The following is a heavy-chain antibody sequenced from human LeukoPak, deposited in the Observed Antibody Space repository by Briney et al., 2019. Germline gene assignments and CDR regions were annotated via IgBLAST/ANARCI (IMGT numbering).Heavy chain of an antibody. Sequence: GGSLRLSCAASGFNFDDYAMHWVRQAPGKGLEWVSGISWNSGSIGYADSVKGRFTISRDNAKNSLYLQMNSLRAEDMALYYCAKGRGITIFGVVIHWGQGTLVTVSS. CDR2: ISWNSGSI. CDR1: GFNFDDYA. J-gene: IGHJ4*02. V-gene: IGHV3-9*03. CDR3: AKGRGITIFGVVIH. D-gene: IGHD3-3*01.